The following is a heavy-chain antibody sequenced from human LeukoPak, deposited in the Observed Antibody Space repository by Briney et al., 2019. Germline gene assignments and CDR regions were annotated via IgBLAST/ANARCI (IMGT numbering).Heavy chain of an antibody. CDR1: GFTFSSYS. CDR2: ISSSSSYI. CDR3: ARDRYYGSGMVSSIDP. V-gene: IGHV3-21*01. D-gene: IGHD3-10*01. Sequence: GGSLRLSCAASGFTFSSYSMNWVRQAPGKGLEWVSSISSSSSYIYYADSVKGRFTISRDNAKNSLYLQMNSLRAEDTAVYYCARDRYYGSGMVSSIDPWGQGTLVTVSS. J-gene: IGHJ5*02.